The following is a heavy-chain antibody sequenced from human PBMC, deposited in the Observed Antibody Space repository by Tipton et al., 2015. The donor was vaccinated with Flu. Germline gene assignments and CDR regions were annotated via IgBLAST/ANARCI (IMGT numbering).Heavy chain of an antibody. Sequence: GSLRLSCTVSGDFVSRGNWWSWVRQSPGKGLQWIGEIFHSGTINYNPSLQSRVTISLDKSTNQFSLKLTSVTAADTAVYYCARGGYSGSLANGFDTWGQGTMVTVSS. D-gene: IGHD5-12*01. J-gene: IGHJ3*02. CDR2: IFHSGTI. V-gene: IGHV4-4*02. CDR3: ARGGYSGSLANGFDT. CDR1: GDFVSRGNW.